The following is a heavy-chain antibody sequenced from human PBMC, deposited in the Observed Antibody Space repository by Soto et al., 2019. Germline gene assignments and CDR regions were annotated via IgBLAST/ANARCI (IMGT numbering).Heavy chain of an antibody. V-gene: IGHV3-7*05. CDR2: IKQDGSEK. J-gene: IGHJ6*02. CDR3: ASISRFYVDTAMVTGLGYYGMDV. D-gene: IGHD5-18*01. CDR1: GFTFSSYW. Sequence: GGSLRLSCAASGFTFSSYWMSWVRQAPGKGLEWVANIKQDGSEKYYVDSVKGRFTISRDNAKNSLYLQMNSLRAEDTAVYYCASISRFYVDTAMVTGLGYYGMDVWGQGTTVTVSS.